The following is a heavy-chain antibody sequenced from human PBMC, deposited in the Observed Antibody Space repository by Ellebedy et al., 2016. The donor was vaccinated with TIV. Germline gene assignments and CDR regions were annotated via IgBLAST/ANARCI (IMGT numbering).Heavy chain of an antibody. CDR3: ARRYDARNSGP. CDR2: ISGSASVT. J-gene: IGHJ5*02. D-gene: IGHD3-16*01. Sequence: GESLKISCAVSGFTFSSYEMNWVRQAPGKGLEWVSYISGSASVTAYADSVKGRFTISRDNARTSLYLQMNSLRVDDTAMYDCARRYDARNSGPWGQGTLVTVSS. V-gene: IGHV3-48*03. CDR1: GFTFSSYE.